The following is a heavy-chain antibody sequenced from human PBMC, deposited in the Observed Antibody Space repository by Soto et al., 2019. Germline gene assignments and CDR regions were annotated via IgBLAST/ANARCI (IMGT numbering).Heavy chain of an antibody. Sequence: SETLSLTCTVSGGSLNSYYWTWIRQSPGKGLEWIGYVSSTGSTNYNPSLKSRLTMSLDTSTNEVSLSLTSVTAADAAVYFCARFTPPRKSYDSNPGWFDPWGQGIMVTVSS. V-gene: IGHV4-59*01. CDR1: GGSLNSYY. CDR2: VSSTGST. J-gene: IGHJ5*02. D-gene: IGHD3-22*01. CDR3: ARFTPPRKSYDSNPGWFDP.